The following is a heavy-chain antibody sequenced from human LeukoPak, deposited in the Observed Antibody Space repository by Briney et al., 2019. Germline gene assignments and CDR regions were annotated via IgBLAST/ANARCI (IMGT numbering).Heavy chain of an antibody. Sequence: PSETLSLTCTVSGGSISSSSYYWGWIRQPPGKGLEWIGSIYYSGSTYYNPSLKSRVTISVDTSKNQFSLKLSSVTAADTAVYYCARDMNDPTSLGYGDFDYWGQGTLVTVSS. D-gene: IGHD1-1*01. V-gene: IGHV4-39*07. CDR2: IYYSGST. J-gene: IGHJ4*02. CDR3: ARDMNDPTSLGYGDFDY. CDR1: GGSISSSSYY.